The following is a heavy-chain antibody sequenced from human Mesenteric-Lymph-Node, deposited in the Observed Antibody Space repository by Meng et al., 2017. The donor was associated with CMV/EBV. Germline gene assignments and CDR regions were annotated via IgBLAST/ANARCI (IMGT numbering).Heavy chain of an antibody. J-gene: IGHJ4*02. CDR2: INHSGST. CDR3: ARGSSYDILTGYFDY. CDR1: GGSFSGYY. Sequence: VELHKWGAGLVNPSETLSVTCAVYGGSFSGYYWNWIRQSPEKGLEWIGEINHSGSTTYNPSFTSRIIISVDTSTNQISLNMSSVTAADTAVYYCARGSSYDILTGYFDYWGQGALVTVSS. V-gene: IGHV4-34*01. D-gene: IGHD3-9*01.